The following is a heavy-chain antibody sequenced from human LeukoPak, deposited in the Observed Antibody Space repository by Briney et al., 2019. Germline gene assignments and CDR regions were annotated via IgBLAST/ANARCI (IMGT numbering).Heavy chain of an antibody. Sequence: PSETLSLTCTVSGGSISSFYWSWSRQPPGEGLEWIGYMYYGVSPHYNPSLKSRVITSLDTSKNQFSLKLSSVTTADTPVYYCVTGRYSYGWYDHWGQGILVTVSS. J-gene: IGHJ5*02. CDR3: VTGRYSYGWYDH. CDR1: GGSISSFY. D-gene: IGHD1-26*01. CDR2: MYYGVSP. V-gene: IGHV4-59*13.